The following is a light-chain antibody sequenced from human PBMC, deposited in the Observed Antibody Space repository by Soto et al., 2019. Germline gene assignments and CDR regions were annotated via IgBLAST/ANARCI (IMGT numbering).Light chain of an antibody. V-gene: IGKV1-27*01. J-gene: IGKJ1*01. CDR2: TAS. CDR1: QGISIY. CDR3: QQSNFCPWT. Sequence: DIQMTQSPSSLSASVGDRVTITCRASQGISIYLAWYQQRPGKVPNLLIHTASTLPSGVPSRFSGSGSGTDFTLTISSLQPEDFATYSCQQSNFCPWTFGQGTKVE.